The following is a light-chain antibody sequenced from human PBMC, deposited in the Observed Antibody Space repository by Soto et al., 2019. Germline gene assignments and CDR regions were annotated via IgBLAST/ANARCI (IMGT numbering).Light chain of an antibody. CDR2: NAS. CDR3: QQRSNWPLT. CDR1: QSVSKY. Sequence: EIVLTQSPATLSLSPGERATLSCRASQSVSKYLAWYQHKPGQAPRLLIYNASNRATGIPARFSGSGSVTDFTLTISSLEPEDIAVYYCQQRSNWPLTFGGGTKVEIK. V-gene: IGKV3-11*01. J-gene: IGKJ4*01.